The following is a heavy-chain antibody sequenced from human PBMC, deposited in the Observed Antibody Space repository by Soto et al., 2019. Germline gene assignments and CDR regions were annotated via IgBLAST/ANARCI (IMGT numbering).Heavy chain of an antibody. CDR3: AREDLLYGMDF. CDR1: GGSISSGGYH. D-gene: IGHD1-26*01. Sequence: PSETLSLTCTVSGGSISSGGYHWSWIRQHPGKGLEWIGFLYYSGSTYYNPSLKSRADISVDTSKKQFSLKLSSVTAADTAVYYCAREDLLYGMDFWGHGTTVTGSS. J-gene: IGHJ6*02. V-gene: IGHV4-31*03. CDR2: LYYSGST.